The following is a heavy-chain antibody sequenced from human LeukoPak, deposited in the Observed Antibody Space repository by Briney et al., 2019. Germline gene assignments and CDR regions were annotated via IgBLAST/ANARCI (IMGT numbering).Heavy chain of an antibody. CDR1: GYTFRTYD. J-gene: IGHJ4*01. D-gene: IGHD2-2*01. CDR3: ARGVRIQLLLEY. Sequence: ASVKVSCKASGYTFRTYDVAWVRQAPGQGLEWMGWMNPNSGNTGYAQKFKGRVTMTSDASIGSAYMELSSLRSEDTAVYFCARGVRIQLLLEYWGHGTLITVSS. V-gene: IGHV1-8*01. CDR2: MNPNSGNT.